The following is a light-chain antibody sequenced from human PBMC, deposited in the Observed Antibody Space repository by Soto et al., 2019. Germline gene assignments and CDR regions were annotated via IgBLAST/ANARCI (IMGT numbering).Light chain of an antibody. CDR2: ANN. Sequence: QSVLAQPPSVSGAPGQTVTISCTGNSSNIGAGYDVHWYHHLPGTAPKLLIYANNIRPSGVPDRFSVSKSGTSASLAITGLQAEDEADYYCQSYDSSLSALYVFGTGTKLTVL. V-gene: IGLV1-40*01. J-gene: IGLJ1*01. CDR1: SSNIGAGYD. CDR3: QSYDSSLSALYV.